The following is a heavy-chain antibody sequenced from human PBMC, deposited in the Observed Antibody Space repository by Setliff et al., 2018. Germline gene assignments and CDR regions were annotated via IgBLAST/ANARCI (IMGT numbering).Heavy chain of an antibody. V-gene: IGHV3-7*01. CDR1: GFTFSNYG. D-gene: IGHD3-16*01. CDR3: ARDGGEY. J-gene: IGHJ4*02. Sequence: PGESLKISCVASGFTFSNYGMHWVRQAPGKGLEWVANIKQDGSEKYYVDSVKGRFTISRDNAKNSLYLQMNSLRAEDTAVYYCARDGGEYWGQGTLVTVSS. CDR2: IKQDGSEK.